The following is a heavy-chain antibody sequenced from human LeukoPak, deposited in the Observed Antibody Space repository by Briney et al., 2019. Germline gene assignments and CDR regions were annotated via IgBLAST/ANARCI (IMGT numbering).Heavy chain of an antibody. J-gene: IGHJ4*02. CDR1: GFTFSVYW. V-gene: IGHV3-7*03. CDR2: IKQDGSEK. D-gene: IGHD3-10*01. CDR3: ARAKPKNMVRGLIMRRESRYYFDY. Sequence: GGSLRLSCAASGFTFSVYWMGWVRQAPGKGLEWVANIKQDGSEKYYVDSVKGRFTISRDNAKSSLYLQMNSLRAEDTAVYYCARAKPKNMVRGLIMRRESRYYFDYWGQGTLVTVSS.